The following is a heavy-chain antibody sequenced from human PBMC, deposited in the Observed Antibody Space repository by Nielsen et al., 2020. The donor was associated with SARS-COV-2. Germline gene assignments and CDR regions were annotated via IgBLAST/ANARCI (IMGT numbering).Heavy chain of an antibody. Sequence: GESLKISCAASGFTFSNAWMSWVRQAPGKGLEWVSGISASGGSTYYTDSVKGRFAVSRDNSKNTLYLQMNSLRAEDTAVYYCAKDIQGSYYYYGMDVWGQGTTVTVSS. V-gene: IGHV3-23*01. D-gene: IGHD2-21*01. CDR1: GFTFSNAW. CDR3: AKDIQGSYYYYGMDV. CDR2: ISASGGST. J-gene: IGHJ6*02.